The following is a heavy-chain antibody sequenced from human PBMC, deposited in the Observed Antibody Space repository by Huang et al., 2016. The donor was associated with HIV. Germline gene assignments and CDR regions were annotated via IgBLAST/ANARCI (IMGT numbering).Heavy chain of an antibody. CDR3: AREAPGVGLTY. V-gene: IGHV4-61*01. J-gene: IGHJ4*02. CDR1: GGSVSSGSYY. CDR2: IYYSGST. D-gene: IGHD1-26*01. Sequence: QVQLQESGPGLVKPSETLSLTCTVSGGSVSSGSYYWSWIRQPPGKGLEWIGYIYYSGSTNANPSLKSRVTISVDTSKNQFALKLSSVTTADTAVYYCAREAPGVGLTYWGQGTLVTVSS.